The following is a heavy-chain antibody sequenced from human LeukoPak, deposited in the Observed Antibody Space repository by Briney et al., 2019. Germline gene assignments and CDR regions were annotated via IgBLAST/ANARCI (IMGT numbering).Heavy chain of an antibody. V-gene: IGHV3-20*04. J-gene: IGHJ3*02. CDR1: GFTFDDYG. Sequence: PGGSLRLSCAASGFTFDDYGMSWARQAPGKGLEWVSGINWNGGSTGYADSVKGRFTISRDNAKNSLYLQMNSLRAEDTALYYCAREGAYYYDSSGSEGAFDIWGQGTMVTVSS. D-gene: IGHD3-22*01. CDR3: AREGAYYYDSSGSEGAFDI. CDR2: INWNGGST.